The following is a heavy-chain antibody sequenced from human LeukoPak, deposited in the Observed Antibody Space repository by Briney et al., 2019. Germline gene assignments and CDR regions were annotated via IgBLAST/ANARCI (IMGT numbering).Heavy chain of an antibody. CDR1: GFTFSSYG. D-gene: IGHD6-19*01. J-gene: IGHJ3*02. CDR3: AKDGGSGWYGGAFDI. CDR2: ISYDGSNK. V-gene: IGHV3-30*18. Sequence: GESLTLTCAASGFTFSSYGMHWVRQAPGKGLEWVAFISYDGSNKYYADSVKGRFTISRDNSKNTLYLQMNSLRAEDTAVYYCAKDGGSGWYGGAFDIWGQGTMVTVSS.